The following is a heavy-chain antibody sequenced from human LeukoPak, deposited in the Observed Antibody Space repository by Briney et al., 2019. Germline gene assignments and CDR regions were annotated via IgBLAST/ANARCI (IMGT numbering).Heavy chain of an antibody. D-gene: IGHD6-6*01. V-gene: IGHV3-23*01. CDR3: AKRGPIYSSSPGNYFDY. CDR1: GFTFSSCG. J-gene: IGHJ4*02. CDR2: ISGSDDGT. Sequence: GGSLRLSCAASGFTFSSCGMTWVRQAPGKGLEWVSSISGSDDGTYYADSVKGRFAISRDNSKNTLYLQMNSLRAEDTAVYYCAKRGPIYSSSPGNYFDYWGQGTLVTVSS.